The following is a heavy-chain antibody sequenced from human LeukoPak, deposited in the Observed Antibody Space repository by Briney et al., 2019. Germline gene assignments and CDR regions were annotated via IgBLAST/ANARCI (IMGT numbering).Heavy chain of an antibody. Sequence: GGSLRLSCAASGFTFSSYAMNWVRQAPGKGLEWVSAISGSGGSTNYADPVKGRFTISRDNSKNTLYLQMNSLRAEDTAVYYCAKDKVAAAGNRKQYYYYGMDVWGQGTTVTVSS. D-gene: IGHD6-13*01. CDR2: ISGSGGST. J-gene: IGHJ6*02. CDR3: AKDKVAAAGNRKQYYYYGMDV. CDR1: GFTFSSYA. V-gene: IGHV3-23*01.